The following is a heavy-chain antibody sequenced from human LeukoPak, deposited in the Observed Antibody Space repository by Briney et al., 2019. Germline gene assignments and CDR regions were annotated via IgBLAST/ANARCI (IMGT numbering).Heavy chain of an antibody. J-gene: IGHJ3*02. D-gene: IGHD6-19*01. V-gene: IGHV3-23*01. CDR1: GFTFSSYA. Sequence: GGSLRLSRAASGFTFSSYAMSWVRQAPGKGLEWVSAISGSGGSTYYADSVKGRFTISRDNSKNTLYLQMNSLRAEDTAVYYCAKDRLGWYASDAFDIWGQGTMVTVSS. CDR2: ISGSGGST. CDR3: AKDRLGWYASDAFDI.